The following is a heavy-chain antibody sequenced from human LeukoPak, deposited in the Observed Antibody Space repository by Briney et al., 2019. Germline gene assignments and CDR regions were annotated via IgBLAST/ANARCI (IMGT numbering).Heavy chain of an antibody. CDR1: GYTFTSYY. D-gene: IGHD3-10*01. J-gene: IGHJ6*02. V-gene: IGHV1-46*01. CDR2: INPSGGST. CDR3: ARDEGYYGSGRRYYYGMDV. Sequence: ASVKVSCKASGYTFTSYYMHWVRQAPGQGLEWMGIINPSGGSTSYAQKFQGRVTMTRDTSTSTVYMELSSLRSEDTAVYYCARDEGYYGSGRRYYYGMDVWGQGTTVTVSS.